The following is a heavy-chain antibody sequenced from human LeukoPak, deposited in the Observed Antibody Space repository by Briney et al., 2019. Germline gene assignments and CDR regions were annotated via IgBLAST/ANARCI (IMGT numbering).Heavy chain of an antibody. CDR3: ARGVIVVVPAAQYMVTGMDV. D-gene: IGHD2-2*01. V-gene: IGHV1-2*02. Sequence: ASVKVSCKASGYTFTGYYMHWVRQAPGQGLEWMGWINPNSGGTNYAQKFQGRVAMTRDTSISTAYMELSRLRSDDTAVYYCARGVIVVVPAAQYMVTGMDVWGQGTTVTVSS. CDR1: GYTFTGYY. CDR2: INPNSGGT. J-gene: IGHJ6*02.